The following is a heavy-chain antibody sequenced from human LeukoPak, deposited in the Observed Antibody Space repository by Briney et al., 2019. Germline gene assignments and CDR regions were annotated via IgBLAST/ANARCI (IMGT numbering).Heavy chain of an antibody. CDR1: GFTFXSYS. D-gene: IGHD3-22*01. J-gene: IGHJ4*02. CDR2: IXSSSSYI. V-gene: IGHV3-21*01. CDR3: ARDPAYYYDSSGYYYVPY. Sequence: GGSLRLSCAASGFTFXSYSMNWVRQAPXXXXXXVSSIXSSSSYIYYADSVKGRFTISRDNAKNSLYLQMNSLRAEDTAVYYCARDPAYYYDSSGYYYVPYWGQGTLVTVSS.